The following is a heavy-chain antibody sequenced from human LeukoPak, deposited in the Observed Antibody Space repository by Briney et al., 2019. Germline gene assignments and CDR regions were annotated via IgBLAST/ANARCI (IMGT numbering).Heavy chain of an antibody. CDR2: IIPIFGTA. D-gene: IGHD6-6*01. J-gene: IGHJ4*02. CDR3: ARGYSSSSEIDY. V-gene: IGHV1-69*05. CDR1: GGTFSSYA. Sequence: SVKVSCKASGGTFSSYAISWVRQAPGQGLEWMGGIIPIFGTANYAQKFQGRVTITTDESTSTAYMELSSLRSEDTAEYYCARGYSSSSEIDYWGQGTLVTVSS.